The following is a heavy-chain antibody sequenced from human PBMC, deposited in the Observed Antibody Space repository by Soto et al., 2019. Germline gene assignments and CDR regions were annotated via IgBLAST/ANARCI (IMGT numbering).Heavy chain of an antibody. V-gene: IGHV3-7*01. J-gene: IGHJ4*02. CDR1: GFTFSSYW. D-gene: IGHD1-1*01. Sequence: EVQLVESGGGLVQPGGSLRLSCAASGFTFSSYWMSWVRQAPGKGLEWVANIKQDGSEKYYVDSVKGRFTISRDNAKNSLYLQMNSLRVEDTAVYYCGREGRGNWNKGYWGQGTLVTVSS. CDR3: GREGRGNWNKGY. CDR2: IKQDGSEK.